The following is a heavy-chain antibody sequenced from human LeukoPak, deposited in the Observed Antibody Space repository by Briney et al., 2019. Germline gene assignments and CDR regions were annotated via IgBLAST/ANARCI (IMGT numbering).Heavy chain of an antibody. J-gene: IGHJ4*02. V-gene: IGHV4-59*08. D-gene: IGHD3-9*01. CDR1: GGSISSYY. CDR2: IYYSGST. Sequence: PSETLSLTCTVSGGSISSYYWSWIRQPPGKGLEWIGYIYYSGSTNYNPSLKSRVTISVDTSKNQFSLKLSSVTAADTAVYYCAATYDYDILTGFDYWGQGTLVTVSS. CDR3: AATYDYDILTGFDY.